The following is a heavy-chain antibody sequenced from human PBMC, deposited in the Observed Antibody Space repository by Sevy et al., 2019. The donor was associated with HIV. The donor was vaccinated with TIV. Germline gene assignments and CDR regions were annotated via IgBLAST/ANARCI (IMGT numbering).Heavy chain of an antibody. D-gene: IGHD2-21*01. Sequence: GGSLRLSCAASGFTVSSNYMSWVRQAPGKGLEWVSVIYSGGSTYYADSVKGRFTISRDNSKNTLYLQMNGLGAEDTAVYYCARGYCGGDCYLLHWGQGTLVTVSS. V-gene: IGHV3-53*01. CDR3: ARGYCGGDCYLLH. CDR1: GFTVSSNY. CDR2: IYSGGST. J-gene: IGHJ4*02.